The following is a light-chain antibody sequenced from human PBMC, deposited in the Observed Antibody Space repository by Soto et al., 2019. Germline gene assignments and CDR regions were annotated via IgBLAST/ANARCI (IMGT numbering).Light chain of an antibody. Sequence: EIVLTQSPVTVSSSPGERATLSWRASQTVNSRLAWYQHKPGQAPRLLIYHTSNRATGIPARFSGSGSGTDFTLTISSLEPEDFAVYYCHQRQSWPRTFGQGTKVDIK. V-gene: IGKV3-11*01. CDR1: QTVNSR. J-gene: IGKJ1*01. CDR2: HTS. CDR3: HQRQSWPRT.